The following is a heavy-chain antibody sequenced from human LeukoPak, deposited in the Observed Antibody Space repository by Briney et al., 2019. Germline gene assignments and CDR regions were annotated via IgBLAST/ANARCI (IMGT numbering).Heavy chain of an antibody. CDR1: GHSISSGYY. CDR3: ARPYSYDSGGYYYMDV. D-gene: IGHD3-22*01. V-gene: IGHV4-38-2*02. Sequence: KPSETLSLTCTVSGHSISSGYYWGWIRQPPGKGLEWIGSMYHSGSTYYNPSLKSRVTISVDTSKNQFSLKLSSVTAADTAVYYCARPYSYDSGGYYYMDVWGKGTTVTVSS. CDR2: MYHSGST. J-gene: IGHJ6*03.